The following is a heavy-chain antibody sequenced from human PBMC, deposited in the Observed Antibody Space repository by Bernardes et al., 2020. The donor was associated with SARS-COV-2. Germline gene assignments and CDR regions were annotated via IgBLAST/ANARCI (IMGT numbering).Heavy chain of an antibody. J-gene: IGHJ6*02. Sequence: ASVKVSCKASGNTFIGDVVNWVRQAPGQRLEWMGWIKVYNGDIKYSQKFQGRVIITRDTSARTVYMEMRSLRAEDTAVYYCARDPPTTSDYGLDVWGQGTTVTVSS. CDR2: IKVYNGDI. D-gene: IGHD1-7*01. V-gene: IGHV1-3*01. CDR3: ARDPPTTSDYGLDV. CDR1: GNTFIGDV.